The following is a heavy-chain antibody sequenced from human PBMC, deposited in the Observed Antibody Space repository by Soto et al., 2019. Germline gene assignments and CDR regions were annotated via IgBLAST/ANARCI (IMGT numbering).Heavy chain of an antibody. CDR1: GYTFTSYD. V-gene: IGHV1-8*01. J-gene: IGHJ4*02. Sequence: ASVKVSCKASGYTFTSYDIYWVRQATGQGLEWMWWMNPNTGNSAYAQKFQGRVTVTSDTSINTVHMELNSLRSEDTAVYYCARRAETNGWNGFGADKYYFDFWGQGTLVTVYS. CDR2: MNPNTGNS. CDR3: ARRAETNGWNGFGADKYYFDF. D-gene: IGHD1-1*01.